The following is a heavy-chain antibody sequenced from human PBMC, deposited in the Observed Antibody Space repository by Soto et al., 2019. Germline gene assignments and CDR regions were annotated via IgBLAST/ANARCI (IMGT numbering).Heavy chain of an antibody. CDR1: GGSISGTTYS. D-gene: IGHD4-4*01. J-gene: IGHJ5*02. CDR2: VYSSGTA. Sequence: SETLSLTCTVSGGSISGTTYSWDWIRQPPGKGLEWMAGVYSSGTAYYNSSLKSRLTISVDTSKKQFFLRLTSLTAADTAIYYCATYRAWGQGTLVTVPS. V-gene: IGHV4-39*01. CDR3: ATYRA.